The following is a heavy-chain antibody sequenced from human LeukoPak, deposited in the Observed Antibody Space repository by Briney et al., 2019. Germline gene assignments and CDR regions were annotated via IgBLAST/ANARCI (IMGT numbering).Heavy chain of an antibody. Sequence: GGSLRLSCAASGFTFSSYEMNWVRQAPGKGLEWVSYISSGGTTIYYADSVKGRFTISRDNAKNSVHLQMNSLRAEDTAVYYCARDVGWIVVGAAGGMDVWGQGTTVTVSS. J-gene: IGHJ6*02. CDR1: GFTFSSYE. CDR3: ARDVGWIVVGAAGGMDV. V-gene: IGHV3-48*03. D-gene: IGHD3-22*01. CDR2: ISSGGTTI.